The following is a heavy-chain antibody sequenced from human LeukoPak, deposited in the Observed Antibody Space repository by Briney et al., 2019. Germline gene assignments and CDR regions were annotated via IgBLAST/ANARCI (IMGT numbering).Heavy chain of an antibody. V-gene: IGHV3-66*01. Sequence: GGSLRLSCAASGFSVGSNYMSWVRQAAGKGLEWVSGIYSGGSTYYADSVKGRFTISRDNSKNTLYLQMNSLRAADTAVYYCVTSWGYYWGQGTLVTVSS. CDR2: IYSGGST. D-gene: IGHD2-2*01. CDR3: VTSWGYY. CDR1: GFSVGSNY. J-gene: IGHJ4*02.